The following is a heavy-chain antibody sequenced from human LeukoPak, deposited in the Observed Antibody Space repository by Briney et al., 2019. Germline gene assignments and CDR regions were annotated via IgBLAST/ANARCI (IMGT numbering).Heavy chain of an antibody. J-gene: IGHJ4*02. D-gene: IGHD3-16*01. CDR1: GFTFSTYA. Sequence: GGSLRLSCAASGFTFSTYAMTWVRQAPGKGLEWVSAISGSGGSTYYADSVKDRFTISRDSSKNTLYLQLNSLRAEDTAVYYCAKDRGKASPGRYYFDYWGQGTLVTVSS. CDR3: AKDRGKASPGRYYFDY. CDR2: ISGSGGST. V-gene: IGHV3-23*01.